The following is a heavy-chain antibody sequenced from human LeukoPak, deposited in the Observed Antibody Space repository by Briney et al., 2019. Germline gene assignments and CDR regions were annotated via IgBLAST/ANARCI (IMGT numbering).Heavy chain of an antibody. CDR1: GFTFSSYS. CDR2: ISSSSSTI. CDR3: ARGLTYYYDSSGYLDY. Sequence: PGGSLRLSCAASGFTFSSYSMNWVRQAPGKGLEWVSYISSSSSTIYYADSVKGRFTISRDNAKNSLYLQMNSLGAEDTAVYYCARGLTYYYDSSGYLDYWGQGTLVTVSS. V-gene: IGHV3-48*01. D-gene: IGHD3-22*01. J-gene: IGHJ4*02.